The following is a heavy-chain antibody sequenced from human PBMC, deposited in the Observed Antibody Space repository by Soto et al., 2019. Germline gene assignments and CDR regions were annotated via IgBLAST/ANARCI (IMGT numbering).Heavy chain of an antibody. CDR3: VRDDPGRPELFDY. J-gene: IGHJ4*02. D-gene: IGHD1-26*01. Sequence: GGSLRLSCAVSGFTFKTYWMHWVLHAPGKGLVWVSRINHDGTSTDYADSVKGRVTISRDNAKDTLYLQMNSLRVEDTAVYYCVRDDPGRPELFDYRGQGTLVTVSS. CDR1: GFTFKTYW. V-gene: IGHV3-74*01. CDR2: INHDGTST.